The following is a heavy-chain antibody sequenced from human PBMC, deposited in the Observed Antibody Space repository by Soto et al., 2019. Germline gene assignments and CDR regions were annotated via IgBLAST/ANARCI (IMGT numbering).Heavy chain of an antibody. CDR1: SGSVSSSNW. V-gene: IGHV4-4*02. CDR2: IYHSGST. CDR3: ASLIAATSY. J-gene: IGHJ4*02. D-gene: IGHD6-13*01. Sequence: QVQLQESGPGLVQPTGTLSLTCAVSSGSVSSSNWWSWVRQPPGKGLEWIGDIYHSGSTNYSPSLKIRVTISVDKSKNQFSLKLSSVTAADTAVYYCASLIAATSYWGQGTLVPVSS.